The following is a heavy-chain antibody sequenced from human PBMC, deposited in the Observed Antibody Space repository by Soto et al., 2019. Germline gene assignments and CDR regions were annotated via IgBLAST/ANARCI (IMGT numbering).Heavy chain of an antibody. CDR1: GFTFGTYA. CDR3: ARADCGGQCACDY. D-gene: IGHD2-21*01. Sequence: GSLRLSCAASGFTFGTYAMHWVRRAPGKGLEWVAGIWYDGRIENYADSVKGRFSISRDNSKSTVSLHMNSLRVEDTAIYYCARADCGGQCACDYWGQGTLVTVSS. J-gene: IGHJ4*02. CDR2: IWYDGRIE. V-gene: IGHV3-33*01.